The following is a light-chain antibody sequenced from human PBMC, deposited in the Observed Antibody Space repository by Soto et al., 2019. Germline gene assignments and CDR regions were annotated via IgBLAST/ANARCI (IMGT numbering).Light chain of an antibody. CDR3: QQYYSTPSIT. V-gene: IGKV1-39*01. J-gene: IGKJ5*01. CDR2: VAS. CDR1: QAIGNY. Sequence: DIQMTQSPSSLSASVGDRVTITCRASQAIGNYLNWYQQKPGRAPKLLIYVASVLESGVPSRFSGSGSGTDFTLTISSLQAEDVAVYYCQQYYSTPSITFGQGTRLEIK.